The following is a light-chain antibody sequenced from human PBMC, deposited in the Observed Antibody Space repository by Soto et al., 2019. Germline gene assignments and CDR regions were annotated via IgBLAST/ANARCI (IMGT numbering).Light chain of an antibody. CDR1: QSVSSSY. CDR2: GAS. J-gene: IGKJ1*01. V-gene: IGKV3-20*01. Sequence: EIVLTQSPGTLSLSPGERATLSCRASQSVSSSYLAWYQQKPGQAPRLLIYGASSRATGIPDRCIGSGSGTDFTLTISRLEPEDFAVYYCQQYGSSPWTFGQGTKVEIK. CDR3: QQYGSSPWT.